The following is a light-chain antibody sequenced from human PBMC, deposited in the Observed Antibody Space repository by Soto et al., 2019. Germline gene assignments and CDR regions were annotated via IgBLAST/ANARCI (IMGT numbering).Light chain of an antibody. CDR1: QSVGSN. V-gene: IGKV3-15*01. CDR2: GAS. CDR3: QQYSKWPLT. J-gene: IGKJ4*01. Sequence: EIVMTQSPATLSVSPGERATLSCRTSQSVGSNLAWYQQKPGQAPRLLIYGASPRATGIPARFSGSGSGTEFTLTISSLQSEDIAVYYCQQYSKWPLTFGGGTKVEI.